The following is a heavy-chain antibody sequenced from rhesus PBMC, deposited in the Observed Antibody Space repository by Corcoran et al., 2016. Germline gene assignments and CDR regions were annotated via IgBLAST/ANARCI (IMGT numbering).Heavy chain of an antibody. V-gene: IGHV4-80*01. CDR3: ARYGWGRYFDY. CDR1: GGSFSSYW. J-gene: IGHJ4*01. D-gene: IGHD3-34*01. Sequence: QVQLQESGPGLVKPSETLSLTCAVSGGSFSSYWWSWIRPPPGKGLEWIGEINGNSGSTNYNPSLKSRVTISKDASKNQFSLKLSSVTAADTAVYYCARYGWGRYFDYWGQGVLVTVSS. CDR2: INGNSGST.